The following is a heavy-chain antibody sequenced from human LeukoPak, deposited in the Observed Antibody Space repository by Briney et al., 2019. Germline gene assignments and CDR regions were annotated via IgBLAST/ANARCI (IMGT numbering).Heavy chain of an antibody. Sequence: GGSLRLSCAASGFTFSSYWMSWVRQAPGQGLEWVANIKQDESEKYYVDSVKGRFTISRDNAKNSLYLQMNSLRAEDTAVYYCARGLNYDILTGYLAPADYWGQGTLVTVSS. CDR1: GFTFSSYW. D-gene: IGHD3-9*01. CDR3: ARGLNYDILTGYLAPADY. CDR2: IKQDESEK. V-gene: IGHV3-7*01. J-gene: IGHJ4*02.